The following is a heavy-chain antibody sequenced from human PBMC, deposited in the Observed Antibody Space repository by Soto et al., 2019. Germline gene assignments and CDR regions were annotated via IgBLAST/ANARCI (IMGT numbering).Heavy chain of an antibody. Sequence: PGGSLRLSCAASGFTFSSYWMSWVRQAPGKGLEWVANIKQDGSEKYYVDSVKGRFTISRDNAKNSLYLHMNSLRAEDTAVYYCARDFEFLDYYYGMDVWGQGTTVTVSS. V-gene: IGHV3-7*01. CDR3: ARDFEFLDYYYGMDV. CDR1: GFTFSSYW. D-gene: IGHD3-9*01. CDR2: IKQDGSEK. J-gene: IGHJ6*02.